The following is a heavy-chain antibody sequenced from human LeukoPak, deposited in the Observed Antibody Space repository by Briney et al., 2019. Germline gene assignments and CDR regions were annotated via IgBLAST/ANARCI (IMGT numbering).Heavy chain of an antibody. V-gene: IGHV3-30*02. D-gene: IGHD3-10*01. CDR3: AKDPSARGVTYNYYMDV. CDR2: IRYDGSNK. J-gene: IGHJ6*03. CDR1: GLTFSSYG. Sequence: GGSLRLSCAAAGLTFSSYGMHWVRQAPGKGLEWVAFIRYDGSNKYYADSVKGRFTISRDNSKNTLFLQMNSLRAEDTAVYYCAKDPSARGVTYNYYMDVWGKGTTVTISS.